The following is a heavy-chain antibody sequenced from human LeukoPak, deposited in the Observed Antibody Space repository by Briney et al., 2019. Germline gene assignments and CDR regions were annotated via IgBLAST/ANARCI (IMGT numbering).Heavy chain of an antibody. D-gene: IGHD6-13*01. V-gene: IGHV4-39*01. CDR1: GASFSSSTYY. J-gene: IGHJ4*02. CDR2: IYYSGST. Sequence: SETLSLACTVSGASFSSSTYYWGWIRQPPGKGLEWIGRIYYSGSTYYNPSLKSRVTMSVDTSKNQFSLKLSSVTAADTAVYYCARHAGGISATGTRPFDYWGQGTLVTVSS. CDR3: ARHAGGISATGTRPFDY.